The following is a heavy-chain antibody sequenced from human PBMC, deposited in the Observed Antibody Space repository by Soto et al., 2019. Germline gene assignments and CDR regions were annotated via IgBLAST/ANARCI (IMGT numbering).Heavy chain of an antibody. Sequence: PGGSLRLSCAASGFTFSSYGMHWVRQAPGKGLEWVAVIWYDGSNKYYADSVKGRFTISRDNSKNTLYLQMNSLRAEGTAVYYCARDPSSGSYWRIFDYWGQGTLVTVSS. D-gene: IGHD3-10*01. CDR3: ARDPSSGSYWRIFDY. CDR2: IWYDGSNK. J-gene: IGHJ4*02. CDR1: GFTFSSYG. V-gene: IGHV3-33*01.